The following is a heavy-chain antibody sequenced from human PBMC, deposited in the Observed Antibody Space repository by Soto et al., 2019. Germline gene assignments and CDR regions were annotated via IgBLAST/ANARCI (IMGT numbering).Heavy chain of an antibody. CDR3: GIVAAAGTHYSGMDV. J-gene: IGHJ6*02. CDR2: ISYSGSA. D-gene: IGHD6-13*01. V-gene: IGHV4-39*01. CDR1: GGSVSNSQYF. Sequence: SETLSLTCTVSGGSVSNSQYFWVWLRQPPGKGLEWIGTISYSGSARYNPSLKSRVTISVDTSKNQFSLKLSSVTAADPAVYYCGIVAAAGTHYSGMDVWGQGTTVTVSS.